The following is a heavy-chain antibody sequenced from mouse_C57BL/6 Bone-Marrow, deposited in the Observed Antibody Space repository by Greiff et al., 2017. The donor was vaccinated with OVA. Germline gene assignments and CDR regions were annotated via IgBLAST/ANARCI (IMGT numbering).Heavy chain of an antibody. Sequence: EVQVVESGGGLVQPKGSLKLSCAASGFSFNTYAMNWVRQAPGKGLEWVARIRSKSNNYATYYADSVKDRFTISRDDSESMLYLQMNNLKTEDTAMYYCVSYSPWFAYWGQGTLVTVSA. CDR3: VSYSPWFAY. J-gene: IGHJ3*01. CDR1: GFSFNTYA. V-gene: IGHV10-1*01. CDR2: IRSKSNNYAT.